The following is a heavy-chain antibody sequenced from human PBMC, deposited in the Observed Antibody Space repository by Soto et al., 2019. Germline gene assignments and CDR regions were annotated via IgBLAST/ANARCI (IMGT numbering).Heavy chain of an antibody. J-gene: IGHJ6*02. D-gene: IGHD3-3*01. V-gene: IGHV3-23*01. CDR3: AMPPYDLWGGYYYRMDV. CDR2: ISGSGGST. Sequence: GGSLRLSCAASGFTFSSYAMCWVRQAPGKGLEWVSAISGSGGSTYYADSVKGRFTISRDNSKNTLYLQMNRLRAEDTAVYYCAMPPYDLWGGYYYRMDVWSQGTTVPVS. CDR1: GFTFSSYA.